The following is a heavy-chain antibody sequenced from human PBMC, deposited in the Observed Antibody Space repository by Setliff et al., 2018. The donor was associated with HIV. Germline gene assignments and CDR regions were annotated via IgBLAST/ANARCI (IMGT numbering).Heavy chain of an antibody. CDR2: IYYSGNT. V-gene: IGHV4-61*01. CDR3: ARDPPGYGDSNDF. CDR1: GGSVGSGSHY. J-gene: IGHJ4*02. Sequence: PSETLSLTCTVSGGSVGSGSHYWSWIRQPPGKGLEWIGYIYYSGNTNYNPSLKSRVTLSIDTSKNQFSLNLHSVTAADTAVYYCARDPPGYGDSNDFWGQGTLVTVSS. D-gene: IGHD4-17*01.